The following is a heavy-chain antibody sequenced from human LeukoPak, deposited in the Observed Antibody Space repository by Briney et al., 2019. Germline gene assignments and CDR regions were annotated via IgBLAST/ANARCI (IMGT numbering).Heavy chain of an antibody. D-gene: IGHD3-16*02. V-gene: IGHV4-38-2*02. Sequence: SETLSLTCTVSGYSISSGYYWGWFRQTPGRGPEWIASISHSGSPYYNPSLKSRVTISEDLSRNVFSLTLNSVTAAEAAVYYCAREGRENIAIGVDWGQGALVTVSS. CDR1: GYSISSGYY. CDR2: ISHSGSP. J-gene: IGHJ4*02. CDR3: AREGRENIAIGVD.